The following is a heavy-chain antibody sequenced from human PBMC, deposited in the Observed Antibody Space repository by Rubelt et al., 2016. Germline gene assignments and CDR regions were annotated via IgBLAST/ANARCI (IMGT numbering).Heavy chain of an antibody. V-gene: IGHV3-74*01. CDR2: INTEGSIT. CDR3: AKHSGYNYIYVPMDV. Sequence: LGEGLMWVSRINTEGSITNYADSVKGRFTISRDNAKNTVYLEMNSLRAEDTAVYYCAKHSGYNYIYVPMDVWGQGTTVIVSS. J-gene: IGHJ6*02. D-gene: IGHD1-1*01.